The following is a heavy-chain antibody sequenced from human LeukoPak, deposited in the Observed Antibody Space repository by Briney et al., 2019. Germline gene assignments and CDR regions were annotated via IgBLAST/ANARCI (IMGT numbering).Heavy chain of an antibody. CDR2: INYNGNT. CDR3: ARHKTYSSVFDS. Sequence: SETLSLTCTVSGGSISSSTYYWGWFRQPPGKGLEWIAYINYNGNTYYDPSLKSRVTISVDTSRNQFSLTLTSVTASDTAVYYCARHKTYSSVFDSWGQGTLVTVSS. D-gene: IGHD2-15*01. CDR1: GGSISSSTYY. J-gene: IGHJ4*02. V-gene: IGHV4-39*01.